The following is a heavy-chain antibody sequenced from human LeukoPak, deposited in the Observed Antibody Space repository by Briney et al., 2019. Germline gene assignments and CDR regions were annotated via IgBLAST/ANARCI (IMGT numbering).Heavy chain of an antibody. CDR2: IYYSGSP. CDR1: GGSISSGGYY. V-gene: IGHV4-31*03. CDR3: ARDDITMVRGVLLYGMDV. Sequence: SQTLSLTCTVSGGSISSGGYYWSWVRQHPGKGLGWLGYIYYSGSPYYNPALKSRLTISVDTSKNQFSLKLSSVTAADTAVYYCARDDITMVRGVLLYGMDVWGQGTTVTVSS. J-gene: IGHJ6*02. D-gene: IGHD3-10*01.